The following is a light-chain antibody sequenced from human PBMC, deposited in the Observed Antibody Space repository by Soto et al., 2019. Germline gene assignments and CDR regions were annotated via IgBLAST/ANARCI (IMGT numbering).Light chain of an antibody. CDR3: ASFTTSSTRV. J-gene: IGLJ1*01. CDR2: EVN. CDR1: SSDVGGYNY. Sequence: QSALTQPASVSGSPGQSITISCTGTSSDVGGYNYVSWYQQYPGKAPKLIIYEVNNRPSGVSNRFSGSKSGNTASLTISGLQAEDEADYYCASFTTSSTRVFGTGTKLTVL. V-gene: IGLV2-14*01.